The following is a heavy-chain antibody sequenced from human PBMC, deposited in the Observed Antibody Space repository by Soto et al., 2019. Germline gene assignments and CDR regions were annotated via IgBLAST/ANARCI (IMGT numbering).Heavy chain of an antibody. CDR3: ARENFNWNYDWFDP. J-gene: IGHJ5*02. Sequence: LSLTCTVSGGSISSYYWSWIRQPAGKGLEWIGRIYTGGSTNYNPSLKSRVTMSVDTSKNRFSLKLSSVTAADTAVYYCARENFNWNYDWFDPWGQGTLVTVSS. CDR1: GGSISSYY. V-gene: IGHV4-4*07. CDR2: IYTGGST. D-gene: IGHD1-7*01.